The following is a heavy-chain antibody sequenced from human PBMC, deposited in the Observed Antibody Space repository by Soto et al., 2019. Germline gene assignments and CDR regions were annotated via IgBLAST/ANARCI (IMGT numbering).Heavy chain of an antibody. J-gene: IGHJ5*02. CDR3: ARPTSPHRALTKLNWFDP. CDR2: ISYDGSNK. Sequence: QVQLVESGGGVVQPGRSLRLSCAASGFTFSSYAMHWVRQAPGKGLEWVAVISYDGSNKYYADSVKGRFTISRDNSKNTLYLQMNSLRAEDTAVYYCARPTSPHRALTKLNWFDPWGQGTLVTVSS. V-gene: IGHV3-30-3*01. D-gene: IGHD2-2*01. CDR1: GFTFSSYA.